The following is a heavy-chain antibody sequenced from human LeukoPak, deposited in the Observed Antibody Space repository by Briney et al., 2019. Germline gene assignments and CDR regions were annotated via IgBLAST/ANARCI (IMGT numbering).Heavy chain of an antibody. J-gene: IGHJ6*04. V-gene: IGHV1-69*06. CDR3: ARGRAEESPCYYGSGSLFRYYYGMDV. D-gene: IGHD3-10*01. CDR2: IIPIFGTA. CDR1: GGTFSSYA. Sequence: GASVKVSCKASGGTFSSYAISWVRQAPGRGLEWMGGIIPIFGTANYAQKFQGRVTITADKSTSTAYMELSSLRSEDTAVYYCARGRAEESPCYYGSGSLFRYYYGMDVWGKGTTVTVSS.